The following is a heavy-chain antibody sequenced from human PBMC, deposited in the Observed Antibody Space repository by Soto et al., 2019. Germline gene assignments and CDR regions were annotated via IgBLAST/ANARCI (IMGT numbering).Heavy chain of an antibody. CDR3: ARVGATLDYYYGMDF. CDR2: INSDGSST. Sequence: GGSLRLSCAASGFTFSSYWMHWVRQAPGKGLVWVSRINSDGSSTSYADSVKGRFTISRDNAKNTLYLQMNSLRAEDTAVYYCARVGATLDYYYGMDFWGQGTTVTVSS. D-gene: IGHD1-26*01. CDR1: GFTFSSYW. V-gene: IGHV3-74*01. J-gene: IGHJ6*02.